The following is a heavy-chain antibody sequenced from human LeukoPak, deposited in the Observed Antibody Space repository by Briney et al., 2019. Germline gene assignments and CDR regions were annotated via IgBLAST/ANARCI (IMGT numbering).Heavy chain of an antibody. V-gene: IGHV3-48*04. CDR1: GFIVNSYG. Sequence: PGGSLRLSCAASGFIVNSYGISWVRQAPGKGLEWVSYISSSSSSTNYADSVRGRFTISRDNGKNSLYLQMNNLRAEDTAVYYCARGGKWLETQFDYWGQGTLVTVSS. J-gene: IGHJ4*02. CDR3: ARGGKWLETQFDY. CDR2: ISSSSSST. D-gene: IGHD6-19*01.